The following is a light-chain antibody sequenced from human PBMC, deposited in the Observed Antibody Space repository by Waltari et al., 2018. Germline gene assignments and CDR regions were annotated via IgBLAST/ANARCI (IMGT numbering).Light chain of an antibody. Sequence: QSALTQPASVSGSPGQSITISCTGTSSDVGGYDYVSWYQQHPGKAPKLMIYDVNNRPSGVSNRFSGSKSGNTASLTISGLQAGDEADYYCSSYTSSSTLDYVFGTGTKVTVL. J-gene: IGLJ1*01. V-gene: IGLV2-14*01. CDR1: SSDVGGYDY. CDR2: DVN. CDR3: SSYTSSSTLDYV.